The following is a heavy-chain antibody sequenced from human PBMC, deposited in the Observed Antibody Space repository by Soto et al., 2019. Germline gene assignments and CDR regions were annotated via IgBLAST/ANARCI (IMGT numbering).Heavy chain of an antibody. J-gene: IGHJ4*02. D-gene: IGHD2-21*01. CDR1: GFVFSNSG. V-gene: IGHV3-48*02. CDR2: ISRGSATR. Sequence: GGSLRLSCADSGFVFSNSGMNWVRQAPGKGLEWVSYISRGSATRNYADSVKGRFTISRDNAKKLLYLQMDSLRDEYSAVYSCVCGGGTLVYAFQFWGQGALVT. CDR3: VCGGGTLVYAFQF.